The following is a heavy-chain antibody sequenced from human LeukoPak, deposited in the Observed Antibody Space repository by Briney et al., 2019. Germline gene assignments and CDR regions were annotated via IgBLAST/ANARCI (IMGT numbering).Heavy chain of an antibody. CDR1: AFNFTAYW. D-gene: IGHD2-2*01. CDR2: INSDGTTT. Sequence: PGGSLRLSCASSAFNFTAYWMHWVRQDPRQGLLWVARINSDGTTTNYADSVKGRFTISRDNAKNTLFLQMNSLRAEDTAIYYCVRRGLVPAFDIWGQGTMVTVAS. V-gene: IGHV3-74*01. CDR3: VRRGLVPAFDI. J-gene: IGHJ3*02.